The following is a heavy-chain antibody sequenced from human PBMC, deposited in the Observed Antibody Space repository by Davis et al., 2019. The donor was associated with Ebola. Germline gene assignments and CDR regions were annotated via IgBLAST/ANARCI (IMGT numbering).Heavy chain of an antibody. CDR3: ARGGYSNGDDYYYAMDV. CDR1: EYTFSSYA. Sequence: ASVKVSCKASEYTFSSYAIHWVRQAPGQRLESMGWINPGNGNTKYSQNFQGRVTFTRDTSARTASMELSSLRSEDTAIYYCARGGYSNGDDYYYAMDVWGQGTTVTVSS. J-gene: IGHJ6*01. CDR2: INPGNGNT. V-gene: IGHV1-3*01. D-gene: IGHD5-12*01.